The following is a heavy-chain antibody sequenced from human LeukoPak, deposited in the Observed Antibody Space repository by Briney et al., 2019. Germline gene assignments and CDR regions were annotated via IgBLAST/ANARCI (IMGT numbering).Heavy chain of an antibody. CDR1: GGSISSSGYY. CDR3: ARLQPLLYREPFDY. Sequence: SETLSLTCTVSGGSISSSGYYWSWIRQPPGKGLEWIGYIYHSGSTYYNPSLKSRVTISVDRSKNQFSLKLSSVTAADTAVYYCARLQPLLYREPFDYWGQGTLVTVSS. V-gene: IGHV4-30-2*01. CDR2: IYHSGST. J-gene: IGHJ4*02. D-gene: IGHD2-2*02.